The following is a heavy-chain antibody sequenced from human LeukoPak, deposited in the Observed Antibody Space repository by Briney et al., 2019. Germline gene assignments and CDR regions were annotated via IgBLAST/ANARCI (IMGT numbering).Heavy chain of an antibody. J-gene: IGHJ3*02. CDR3: ARFRAGATIKAFDI. D-gene: IGHD1-26*01. CDR1: GGSFSGYY. CDR2: INHSGST. V-gene: IGHV4-34*01. Sequence: SETLSLTCAVYGGSFSGYYWSWIRQPPGKGLEWIGEINHSGSTNYNPSLKSRVTISVDTSKNQFSLKLSSVTAADTAVYYCARFRAGATIKAFDIWGQGTMVTVSS.